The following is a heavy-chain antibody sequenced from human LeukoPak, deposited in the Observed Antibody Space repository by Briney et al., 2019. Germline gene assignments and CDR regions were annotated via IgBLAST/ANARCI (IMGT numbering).Heavy chain of an antibody. V-gene: IGHV4-4*02. CDR1: GGSISSSNW. CDR2: IYHSGST. Sequence: PSETLSLTCAVSGGSISSSNWWSWVRQPPGKGLEWIGEIYHSGSTNYNPSPKSRVTISVDKSKNQFSLKLSSVTAADTAVYYCARAVYSSSWYYFDYWGQGTLVTVSS. CDR3: ARAVYSSSWYYFDY. D-gene: IGHD6-13*01. J-gene: IGHJ4*02.